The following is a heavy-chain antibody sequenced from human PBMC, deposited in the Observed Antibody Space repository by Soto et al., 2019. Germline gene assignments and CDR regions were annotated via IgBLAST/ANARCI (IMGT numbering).Heavy chain of an antibody. D-gene: IGHD3-10*01. V-gene: IGHV4-31*03. J-gene: IGHJ3*02. CDR3: ARVWMVRRLNSGVAFSAFDI. CDR1: GGSISSGGYY. Sequence: PSETLSLTCTVSGGSISSGGYYWSWIRQHPGKGLEWIGYIYYSGSTYYNPSLKSRVTISVDTSKNQFSLKLSSVTAADTAVYYCARVWMVRRLNSGVAFSAFDIWGQGTMVTVSS. CDR2: IYYSGST.